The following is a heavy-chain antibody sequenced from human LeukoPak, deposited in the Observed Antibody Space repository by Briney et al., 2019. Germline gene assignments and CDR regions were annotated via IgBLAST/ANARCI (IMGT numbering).Heavy chain of an antibody. Sequence: GGSVRLSCAASGFTFSNYWMNWVRQAPGKGLEWVANIKTVGRETYYVDSVKGRFTISRDNAKNSVYLQMNSLRAEDTAIYYCARTGKFDSWGQGTLVTVSA. CDR1: GFTFSNYW. CDR2: IKTVGRET. J-gene: IGHJ5*01. CDR3: ARTGKFDS. V-gene: IGHV3-7*05.